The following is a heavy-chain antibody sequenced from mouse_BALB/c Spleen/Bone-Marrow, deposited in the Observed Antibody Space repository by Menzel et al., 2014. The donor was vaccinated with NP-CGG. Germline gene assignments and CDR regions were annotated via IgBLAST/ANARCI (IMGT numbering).Heavy chain of an antibody. D-gene: IGHD2-2*01. Sequence: EVQLQESGGGLVQPKGSLKLSCAASGFTFNTYAMNWVRQAPGKGLEWVARISSKSNNYATYYADSGKDRFTISRDDSQSMLNLQMNNLKAEDTAMYYCVYGYAMDYWGQGTSVTVSS. CDR1: GFTFNTYA. J-gene: IGHJ4*01. V-gene: IGHV10-1*02. CDR3: VYGYAMDY. CDR2: ISSKSNNYAT.